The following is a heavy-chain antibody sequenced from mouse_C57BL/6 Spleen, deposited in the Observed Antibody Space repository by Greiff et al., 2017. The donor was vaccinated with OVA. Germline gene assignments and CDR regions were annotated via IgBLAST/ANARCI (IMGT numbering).Heavy chain of an antibody. CDR2: INPSTGGT. J-gene: IGHJ1*01. Sequence: EVQLQQSGPELAKPGASVKISCKASGYTFTGYYMNWVKQRPEKSLEWIGEINPSTGGTTYNQKFKSKDTLTVDKSSSTAYMQLKSLTSEDSAVYYCARSGYDSSCLSYFDVWGPGTTVTVSS. D-gene: IGHD1-1*01. CDR1: GYTFTGYY. CDR3: ARSGYDSSCLSYFDV. V-gene: IGHV1-42*01.